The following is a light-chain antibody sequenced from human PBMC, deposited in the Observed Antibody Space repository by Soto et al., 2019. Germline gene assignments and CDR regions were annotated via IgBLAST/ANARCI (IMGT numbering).Light chain of an antibody. V-gene: IGLV2-23*02. CDR3: CPFAASSTVE. CDR1: SSDVGSYNL. J-gene: IGLJ2*01. Sequence: QSALTQPASVSGSPGQSITISCTGTSSDVGSYNLVSWYQQHPGKAPKLMIYEVSKRPSGVSNRFSGSKSGNRASLTICGLRAEDEVDFYCCPFAASSTVEFGRGTTVTVL. CDR2: EVS.